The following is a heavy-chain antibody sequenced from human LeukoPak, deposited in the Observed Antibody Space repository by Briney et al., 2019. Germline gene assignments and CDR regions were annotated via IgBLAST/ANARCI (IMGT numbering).Heavy chain of an antibody. CDR2: ISGSSNTI. D-gene: IGHD3-10*01. Sequence: GGSLRLSCAASGFTFSDYSMNWVRQAPGKGLEWVSYISGSSNTIYHADSVRGRFTTSRDNAKNSLYLQVNSLRDEDTAVYYCARSVVVRGVIPFYFDYWGQGTLVTVSS. V-gene: IGHV3-48*02. J-gene: IGHJ4*02. CDR1: GFTFSDYS. CDR3: ARSVVVRGVIPFYFDY.